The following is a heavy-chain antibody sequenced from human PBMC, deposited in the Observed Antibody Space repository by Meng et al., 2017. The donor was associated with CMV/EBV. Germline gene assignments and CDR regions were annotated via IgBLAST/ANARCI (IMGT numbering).Heavy chain of an antibody. CDR3: ARDMAILGFDP. CDR2: IIPIFGTA. CDR1: GGTCSRYA. D-gene: IGHD2-15*01. V-gene: IGHV1-69*05. J-gene: IGHJ5*02. Sequence: SCKASGGTCSRYAISWVRQAPGQGLEWMGGIIPIFGTANYAQKFQGRVTITTDESTSTAYMELSSLRSEDTAVYYCARDMAILGFDPWGQGTLVTVSS.